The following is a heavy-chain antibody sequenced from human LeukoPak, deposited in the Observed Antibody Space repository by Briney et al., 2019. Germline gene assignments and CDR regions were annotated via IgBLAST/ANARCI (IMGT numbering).Heavy chain of an antibody. J-gene: IGHJ3*02. Sequence: ASVKVSCKVSGYTLTELSMHWVRQAPGKGLEWMGGLHPEDGETIYAQKFQGRVTMNEGTSTDTAYMELTSLRSEATAVHFCATGLPYNSGSSSAFDIWGQGTMVTVSS. CDR2: LHPEDGET. CDR1: GYTLTELS. D-gene: IGHD1-26*01. CDR3: ATGLPYNSGSSSAFDI. V-gene: IGHV1-24*01.